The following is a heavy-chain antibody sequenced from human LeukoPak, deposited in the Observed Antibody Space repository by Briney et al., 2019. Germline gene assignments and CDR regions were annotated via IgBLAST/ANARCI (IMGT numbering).Heavy chain of an antibody. CDR1: GFIFSSYW. V-gene: IGHV3-7*01. CDR2: IKQDGSEK. CDR3: ARVRYYYDSSGYYYFGY. Sequence: GSLRLSCAASGFIFSSYWMSWVRQAPGKGLEWVANIKQDGSEKYYVDSVKGRFTISRDNAKNSLYLEMNSLRAEDTAVYYCARVRYYYDSSGYYYFGYWGQGTLVTVSS. D-gene: IGHD3-22*01. J-gene: IGHJ4*02.